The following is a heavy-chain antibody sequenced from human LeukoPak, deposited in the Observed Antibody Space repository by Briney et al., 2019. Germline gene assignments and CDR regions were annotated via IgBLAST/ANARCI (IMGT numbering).Heavy chain of an antibody. CDR1: GGTISSYY. J-gene: IGHJ4*02. CDR2: IYYSGST. Sequence: SETLSLTCTVSGGTISSYYWSWIRQPPGKGLEWIGYIYYSGSTNYNPSLKSRVTISVDTSKNQFSLKLSSVTAADTAVYYCAREKDGYILVDWGQGTLVTVSS. V-gene: IGHV4-59*01. D-gene: IGHD5-24*01. CDR3: AREKDGYILVD.